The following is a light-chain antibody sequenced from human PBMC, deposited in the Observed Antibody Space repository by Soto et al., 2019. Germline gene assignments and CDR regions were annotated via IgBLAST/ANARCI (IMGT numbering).Light chain of an antibody. V-gene: IGLV1-51*01. CDR1: NSNIGDNY. CDR3: VTWDDSLSGVV. J-gene: IGLJ2*01. CDR2: DND. Sequence: QSVLTQPPSVSAAPGQKVTISCSGSNSNIGDNYVYWYQQLPGTAPKLFIYDNDKRPSGIPDRFSGSKSGTSATLGITGLQTGDEADYYCVTWDDSLSGVVFGGGTKVTVL.